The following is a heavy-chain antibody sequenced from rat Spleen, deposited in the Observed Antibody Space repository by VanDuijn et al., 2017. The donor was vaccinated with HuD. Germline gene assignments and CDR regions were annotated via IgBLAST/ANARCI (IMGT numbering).Heavy chain of an antibody. CDR1: GFTFSVYG. D-gene: IGHD1-11*01. CDR3: ATANNGGFSELYYFDY. J-gene: IGHJ2*01. V-gene: IGHV5-19*01. CDR2: ISPSGTIS. Sequence: EVQLVESGGGLMQPGRSLKLSCVASGFTFSVYGMHWIRQAPTKGLEWVASISPSGTISHYRDSVKGRFTISRDNAKSTLYLQMDSLRSEDTATYYCATANNGGFSELYYFDYWGQGVMVTVSS.